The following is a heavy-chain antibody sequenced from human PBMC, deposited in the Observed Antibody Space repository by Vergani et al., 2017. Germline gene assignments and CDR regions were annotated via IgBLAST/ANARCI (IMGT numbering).Heavy chain of an antibody. CDR3: AKDATYYDFWSGPGGIDY. Sequence: EVQLVESGGGLVKPGGSLRLSCAASGFTFSSYAMSWVRQAPGKGLEWVSAISGSGGSTYYADSVKGRFTISRDNSKNTLYLQMNSLRAEDTAVDYCAKDATYYDFWSGPGGIDYWGQGTLVTVSS. CDR1: GFTFSSYA. V-gene: IGHV3-23*04. CDR2: ISGSGGST. D-gene: IGHD3-3*01. J-gene: IGHJ4*02.